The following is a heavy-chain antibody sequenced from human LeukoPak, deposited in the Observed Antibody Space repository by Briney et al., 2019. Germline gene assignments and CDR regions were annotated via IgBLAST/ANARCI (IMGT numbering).Heavy chain of an antibody. V-gene: IGHV3-7*01. D-gene: IGHD2-8*01. J-gene: IGHJ4*02. CDR2: IKPDGSEK. Sequence: GGSLRLSCAVSGFTFSSYWMSWVRQAPGRRPERVANIKPDGSEKYYVDSVKGRFTVSRDNAKNSLFLQMNSLRDEDTAVYYCARERSCTDGLCYSYFDHWGQGTLVTVSS. CDR3: ARERSCTDGLCYSYFDH. CDR1: GFTFSSYW.